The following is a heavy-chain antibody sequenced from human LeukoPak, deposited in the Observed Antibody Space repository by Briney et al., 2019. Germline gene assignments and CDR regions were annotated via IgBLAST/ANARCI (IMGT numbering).Heavy chain of an antibody. J-gene: IGHJ4*02. CDR2: INPNSGGT. D-gene: IGHD5-12*01. CDR3: ARGGYSGYDTYYFDY. V-gene: IGHV1-2*02. CDR1: GYTFTGYY. Sequence: ASVKVSCKASGYTFTGYYMHWVRQAPGQGLEWMGWINPNSGGTNYAQKFQGRATMTRDTSISTAYMELSRLRSDDTAVYYCARGGYSGYDTYYFDYWGQGTLVTVSS.